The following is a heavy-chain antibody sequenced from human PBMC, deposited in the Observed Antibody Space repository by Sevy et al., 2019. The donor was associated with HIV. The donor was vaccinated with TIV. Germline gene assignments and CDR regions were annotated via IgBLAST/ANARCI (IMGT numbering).Heavy chain of an antibody. CDR3: ARDPGITNGMSV. CDR2: IYREGTT. Sequence: GGSLRLSCAASGFLVSDDYMNWVRQAPGKGLEWVSVIYREGTTYYADAVKGRFTISREDSKNTLYLQMNSLRAEDTAVYYCARDPGITNGMSVWGQGTTVTSP. D-gene: IGHD1-20*01. V-gene: IGHV3-53*01. CDR1: GFLVSDDY. J-gene: IGHJ6*02.